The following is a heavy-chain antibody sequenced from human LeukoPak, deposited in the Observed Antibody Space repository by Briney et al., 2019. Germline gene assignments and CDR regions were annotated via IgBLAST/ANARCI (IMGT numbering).Heavy chain of an antibody. CDR2: INPNSGGT. CDR3: ARDGHFDN. CDR1: GYTFIGYN. Sequence: ASVKVSCKASGYTFIGYNMQWLRQAPGQGLEWMGWINPNSGGTNYAQKFQGRVTMTRDTSISTAYMELSRLRSDDTAVYYCARDGHFDNWGQGTLVTVSS. J-gene: IGHJ4*02. V-gene: IGHV1-2*02.